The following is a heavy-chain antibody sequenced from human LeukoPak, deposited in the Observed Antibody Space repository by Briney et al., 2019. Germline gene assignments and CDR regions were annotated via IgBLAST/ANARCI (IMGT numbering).Heavy chain of an antibody. CDR1: GFTFSSYG. V-gene: IGHV3-30*18. CDR3: AKDTHDCSGGSCYPRWFDP. D-gene: IGHD2-15*01. CDR2: ISYDGSNK. Sequence: GGSLRLSCAASGFTFSSYGMHWVRQAPGKGLEWVAVISYDGSNKYYADSVKGRFTTSRDNSKNALYLQMNSLRAEDTAVYYCAKDTHDCSGGSCYPRWFDPWGQGTLVTVSS. J-gene: IGHJ5*02.